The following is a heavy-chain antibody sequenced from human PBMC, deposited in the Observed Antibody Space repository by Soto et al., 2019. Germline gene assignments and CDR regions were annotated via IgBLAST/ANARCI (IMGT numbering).Heavy chain of an antibody. CDR3: VRTSLVVAAATREDY. Sequence: EVQLLESGGGLVQPGGSLTLSCAASGFSFSTYVMTWVRQAPGKGLEWISRINSDGSSTSYAGSVKGRFTISRDNAKNTLYLQMNSLRAEDTAVYYCVRTSLVVAAATREDYWGQGTLVTVSS. J-gene: IGHJ4*02. D-gene: IGHD2-15*01. V-gene: IGHV3-74*02. CDR2: INSDGSST. CDR1: GFSFSTYV.